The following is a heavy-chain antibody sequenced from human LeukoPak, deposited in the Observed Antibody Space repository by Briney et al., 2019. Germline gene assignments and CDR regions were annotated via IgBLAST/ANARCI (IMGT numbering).Heavy chain of an antibody. CDR3: ARNNGMDV. Sequence: GGSLRLSCAASGFALSSHWMTWVRQVPGRGPEWVANVNRDGSETYYLDSVKGRFTISKDNAKNSLYLQMNSLRAEDTALYHCARNNGMDVWDQGTTVIVSS. CDR1: GFALSSHW. V-gene: IGHV3-7*03. J-gene: IGHJ6*02. CDR2: VNRDGSET.